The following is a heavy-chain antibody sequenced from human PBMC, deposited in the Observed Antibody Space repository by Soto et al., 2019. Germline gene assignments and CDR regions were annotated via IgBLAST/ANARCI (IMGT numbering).Heavy chain of an antibody. J-gene: IGHJ4*02. Sequence: QVQLQQWRAGLLKPSETLSLTCAVYGGSFSGYYWSWIRQPPGKGLEWIGEINHSGSTNYNPSLKSRVTISVDTSKNQFSLKLSSVTAADTAVYYCARVGRRKRIAAAGNFDYWGQGTLVTVSS. V-gene: IGHV4-34*01. CDR2: INHSGST. CDR1: GGSFSGYY. D-gene: IGHD6-13*01. CDR3: ARVGRRKRIAAAGNFDY.